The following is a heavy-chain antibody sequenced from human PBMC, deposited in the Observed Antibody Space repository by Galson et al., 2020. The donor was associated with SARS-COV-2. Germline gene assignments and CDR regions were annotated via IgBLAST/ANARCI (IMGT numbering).Heavy chain of an antibody. V-gene: IGHV3-30*18. D-gene: IGHD1-26*01. CDR3: AKPVGGNYYDGMDV. Sequence: PGGSLRLSCAASGFTFTSYGMHWVRQAPGKGLEWVALISYDGSNKYYADSVKGRFIISRDDSKNTLFLQMHSLRAEDTAVYYCAKPVGGNYYDGMDVWGQGTAVTVSS. J-gene: IGHJ6*02. CDR2: ISYDGSNK. CDR1: GFTFTSYG.